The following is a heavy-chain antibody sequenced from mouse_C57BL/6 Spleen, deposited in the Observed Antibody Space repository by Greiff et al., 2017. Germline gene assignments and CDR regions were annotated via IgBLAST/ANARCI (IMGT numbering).Heavy chain of an antibody. D-gene: IGHD3-3*01. Sequence: EVQVVESGPGLVKPSQSLSLTCSVTGYSITSGYYWNWIRQFPGNKLEWMGYIRYDGGNNYNPSLKNRISITRDTSKNQFFLKLNSVTTEDTATYYCARAGTYYFDYWGQGTTLTVSS. V-gene: IGHV3-6*01. J-gene: IGHJ2*01. CDR1: GYSITSGYY. CDR3: ARAGTYYFDY. CDR2: IRYDGGN.